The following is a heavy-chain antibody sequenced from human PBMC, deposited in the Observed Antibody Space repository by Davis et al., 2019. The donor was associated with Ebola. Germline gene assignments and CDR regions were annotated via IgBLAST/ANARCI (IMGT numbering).Heavy chain of an antibody. CDR3: ARGGTTVTTPLDY. V-gene: IGHV3-74*01. D-gene: IGHD4-11*01. CDR2: IKSDGSST. Sequence: GESPKISCTTSGFNFGVYALSSVRLAPGKGLVWVSRIKSDGSSTNYADSVKGRFTISRDNAKNTLYLQMNSLRAEDTAVYYCARGGTTVTTPLDYWGQGTQVTVSS. CDR1: GFNFGVYA. J-gene: IGHJ4*02.